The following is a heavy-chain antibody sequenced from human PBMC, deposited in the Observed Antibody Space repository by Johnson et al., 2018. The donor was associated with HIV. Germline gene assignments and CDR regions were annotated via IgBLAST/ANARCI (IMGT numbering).Heavy chain of an antibody. CDR2: ISWNSGNI. J-gene: IGHJ3*01. CDR3: AKVDCGGDTCAGYDPFDL. Sequence: VLLVESGGGLVQPGRSLRLSCAASGFTFDDYAMHWVRQAPGKGLEWVSGISWNSGNIGYVDSVKGRFTISRDNAKYTVDLQMNSLRVEDTAVYYCAKVDCGGDTCAGYDPFDLWGQGTLVTVSS. D-gene: IGHD2-21*01. CDR1: GFTFDDYA. V-gene: IGHV3-9*01.